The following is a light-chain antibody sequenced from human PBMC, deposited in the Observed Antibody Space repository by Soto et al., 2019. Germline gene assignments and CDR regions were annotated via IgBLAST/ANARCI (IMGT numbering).Light chain of an antibody. CDR2: GTS. V-gene: IGKV1-39*01. CDR3: QQSFASSWT. J-gene: IGKJ1*01. Sequence: DIQMTQSPSSLSASVGDRVTITCRTSQAIGNSVNWYQQKPGKAPNLLVYGTSTLQSGVPSRFSGSGSGTDFTLTISSAQREDSATYYCQQSFASSWTFGQGTKVEIK. CDR1: QAIGNS.